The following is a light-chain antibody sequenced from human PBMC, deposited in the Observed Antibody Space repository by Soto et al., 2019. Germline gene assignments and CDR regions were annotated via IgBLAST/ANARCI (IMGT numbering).Light chain of an antibody. V-gene: IGKV1-5*01. CDR3: QQYDSFST. CDR1: QSISAY. Sequence: DIQMTQSPSTLSASVGDRVSITCRASQSISAYLAWYQQKPGKVPKLLIYDASSLESGVPSRFSGSGSGTEFSLTISSLQPVDFATYYCQQYDSFSTFGQGTRLEIK. J-gene: IGKJ2*01. CDR2: DAS.